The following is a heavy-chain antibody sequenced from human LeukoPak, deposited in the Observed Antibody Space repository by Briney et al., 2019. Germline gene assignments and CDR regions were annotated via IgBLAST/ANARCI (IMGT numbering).Heavy chain of an antibody. V-gene: IGHV3-23*01. J-gene: IGHJ4*02. D-gene: IGHD3-22*01. CDR1: GFTFSSYA. Sequence: PGGSLRLSCAASGFTFSSYAMSWVRQAPGKGLEWVSAISGSGGSTYYADSVKGRFTISRDNSKNTLYLQMNSLRAEDTAVYYCAKWDSSGYYYGMFDYWGQGTLVTVSS. CDR2: ISGSGGST. CDR3: AKWDSSGYYYGMFDY.